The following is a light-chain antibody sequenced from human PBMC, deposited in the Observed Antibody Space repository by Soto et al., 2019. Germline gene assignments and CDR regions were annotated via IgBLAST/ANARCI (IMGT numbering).Light chain of an antibody. J-gene: IGKJ5*01. V-gene: IGKV3-11*01. CDR2: DAP. CDR3: QQRSNWPLIT. CDR1: QSVSSY. Sequence: EIVLTQSPATLSLSPGERATLSCRASQSVSSYLAWYQQKPGQAPRLLIYDAPNRATGIPARFSGRGSGTDFTLTISSLEPEDFAVYYCQQRSNWPLITFGQGTRLEIK.